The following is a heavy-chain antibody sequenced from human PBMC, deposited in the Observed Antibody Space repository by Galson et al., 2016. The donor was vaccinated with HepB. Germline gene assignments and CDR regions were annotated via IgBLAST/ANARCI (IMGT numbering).Heavy chain of an antibody. V-gene: IGHV3-23*01. CDR2: ISGSGDGT. CDR3: ARDMYTGSYIIDY. CDR1: GFTFSNYA. D-gene: IGHD1-26*01. J-gene: IGHJ4*02. Sequence: SLRLSCAASGFTFSNYAMSWVRQAPGKGLEWVSSISSRISVISGSGDGTYYADSVKGRFTISRDNSKNTVYLQMNSLRADDTAVYYCARDMYTGSYIIDYWGQGTLVTVSS.